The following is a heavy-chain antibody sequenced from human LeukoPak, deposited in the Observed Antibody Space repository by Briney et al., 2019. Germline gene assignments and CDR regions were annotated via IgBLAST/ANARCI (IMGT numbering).Heavy chain of an antibody. CDR1: GGTFSSYA. J-gene: IGHJ4*02. CDR3: ARGACSSTSCYSSSGYYFDY. V-gene: IGHV1-69*13. D-gene: IGHD2-2*01. CDR2: IIPIFGTA. Sequence: SVKVSCKASGGTFSSYAISWVRQAPGQGLEWMGGIIPIFGTANYAQKFQGRVTITADESTSTAYMELSSLRSEDTAVYYCARGACSSTSCYSSSGYYFDYWGQGTLVTVSS.